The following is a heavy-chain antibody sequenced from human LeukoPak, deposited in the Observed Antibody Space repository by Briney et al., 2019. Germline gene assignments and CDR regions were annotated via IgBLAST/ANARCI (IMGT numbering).Heavy chain of an antibody. CDR2: IYYSGST. J-gene: IGHJ3*01. CDR3: ARGLPGYSGGDDAFDV. D-gene: IGHD6-19*01. V-gene: IGHV4-59*01. CDR1: GGSITGYY. Sequence: KTSETLSLTCTVSGGSITGYYWSWIRQPPGKGLEYIGYIYYSGSTNYNPSLKSRLTISLDTSKNQFSLKLTSVTAADTVLYYCARGLPGYSGGDDAFDVWGQGTVVIVS.